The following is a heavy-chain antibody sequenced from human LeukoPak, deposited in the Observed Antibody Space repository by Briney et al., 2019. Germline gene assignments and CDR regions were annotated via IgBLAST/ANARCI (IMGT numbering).Heavy chain of an antibody. CDR1: GFTFSTYS. V-gene: IGHV3-30-3*01. CDR3: ARGQGTTDFES. Sequence: PGGSLRLSCVASGFTFSTYSMHWVRQAPGEGLDYVAVISDDGSTKYYADSVKGRFTISRDNSKNTLYLQMNSLRGEDTAVYYCARGQGTTDFESWGQGTLVTVSS. J-gene: IGHJ4*02. D-gene: IGHD2/OR15-2a*01. CDR2: ISDDGSTK.